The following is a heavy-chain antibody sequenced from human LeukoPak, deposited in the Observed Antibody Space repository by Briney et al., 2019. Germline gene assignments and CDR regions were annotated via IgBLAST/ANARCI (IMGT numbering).Heavy chain of an antibody. Sequence: PGGSLRLSCAASGFTFNNYAMSWVRQAPGKGLEWVSSISSSSSYIYYADSVKGRFTISRDNAKNSLYLQMNSLRAEDTAVYYCARDLTYYYDSSGYFDAFDIWGQGTMVTVSS. CDR1: GFTFNNYA. CDR3: ARDLTYYYDSSGYFDAFDI. CDR2: ISSSSSYI. J-gene: IGHJ3*02. D-gene: IGHD3-22*01. V-gene: IGHV3-21*01.